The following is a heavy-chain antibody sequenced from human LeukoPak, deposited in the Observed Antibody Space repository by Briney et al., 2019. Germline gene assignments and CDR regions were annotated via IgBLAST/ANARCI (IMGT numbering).Heavy chain of an antibody. Sequence: PGGSLRLSCAASGFTFSSDRMTWVRQAPGKGLEWVSSISSSSSYIYYADSVKGRFTISRDNAKTSLYLQMNSLRAEDTAVYYCAREGGGTTVSPWYYYYYMDVWGKGTTVTVSS. J-gene: IGHJ6*03. V-gene: IGHV3-21*01. CDR2: ISSSSSYI. D-gene: IGHD4-17*01. CDR3: AREGGGTTVSPWYYYYYMDV. CDR1: GFTFSSDR.